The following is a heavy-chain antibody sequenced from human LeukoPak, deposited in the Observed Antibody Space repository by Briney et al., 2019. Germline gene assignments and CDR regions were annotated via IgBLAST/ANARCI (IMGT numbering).Heavy chain of an antibody. V-gene: IGHV3-48*03. CDR3: ASESSSPTLYYGMDV. D-gene: IGHD6-6*01. CDR2: ISSSGSTI. J-gene: IGHJ6*02. Sequence: GGSLRLSRAASGFTFSSYEMNWVRQAPGKGLEWVSYISSSGSTIYYADSVRGRFTISRDNAKNSLYLQMNSLRAEDTAVYYCASESSSPTLYYGMDVWGQGTTVTVSS. CDR1: GFTFSSYE.